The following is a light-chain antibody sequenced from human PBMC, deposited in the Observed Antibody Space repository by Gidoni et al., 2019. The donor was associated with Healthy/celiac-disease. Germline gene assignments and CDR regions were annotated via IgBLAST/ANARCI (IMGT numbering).Light chain of an antibody. J-gene: IGKJ3*01. CDR2: DAS. Sequence: EIVLPQSPATLSLSPGERATLSCRASQSVSSYLAWYQQKPGQAPRLLIYDASNRATGIPARFSGSGSGTDFTLTISSLEPEDFAVYYYQQRSNWPWTFGPGTKVDIK. CDR1: QSVSSY. CDR3: QQRSNWPWT. V-gene: IGKV3-11*01.